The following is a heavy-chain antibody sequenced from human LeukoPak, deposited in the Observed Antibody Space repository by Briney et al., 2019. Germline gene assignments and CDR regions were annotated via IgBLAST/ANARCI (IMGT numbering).Heavy chain of an antibody. V-gene: IGHV4-31*03. CDR3: ARDPLGHGGNSDYFDY. D-gene: IGHD4-23*01. CDR2: IFESGGT. J-gene: IGHJ4*02. Sequence: PSETLSLTCTVSGGSISTGGYYWSWIRQPPGKGLEWIGSIFESGGTYYNPSLKSRLTISLDTSKNQFSLKVTSVTAADTAVYYCARDPLGHGGNSDYFDYWGQGTLVTVS. CDR1: GGSISTGGYY.